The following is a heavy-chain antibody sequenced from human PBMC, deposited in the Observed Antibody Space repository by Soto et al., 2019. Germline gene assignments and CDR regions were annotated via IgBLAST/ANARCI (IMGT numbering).Heavy chain of an antibody. D-gene: IGHD2-2*01. J-gene: IGHJ5*02. CDR1: GGSISSGGYY. V-gene: IGHV4-31*03. Sequence: PSETLSLTCTVSGGSISSGGYYWSWIRQHPGKGLEWIGYIYYSGSTYYNPSPKSRVTISVDTSKNQFSLKLSPVTAADTAVYYCARVAGPGDIVVVPAEYNWFEPWGQGTLVTVSS. CDR3: ARVAGPGDIVVVPAEYNWFEP. CDR2: IYYSGST.